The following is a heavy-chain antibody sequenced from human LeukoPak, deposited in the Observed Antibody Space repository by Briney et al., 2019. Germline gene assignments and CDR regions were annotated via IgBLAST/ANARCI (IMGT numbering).Heavy chain of an antibody. CDR3: AKTLIDFWSGYYTPPGYYYYMDV. J-gene: IGHJ6*03. CDR2: INPSGGST. D-gene: IGHD3-3*01. V-gene: IGHV1-46*01. CDR1: GYTFTSYY. Sequence: ASVKVSCKASGYTFTSYYMHWVRQAPGQGLEWMGIINPSGGSTSYAQKFQGRVTMTRDMSTSTVYMELSSLGSEDTAVYYCAKTLIDFWSGYYTPPGYYYYMDVWGKGTTVTVSS.